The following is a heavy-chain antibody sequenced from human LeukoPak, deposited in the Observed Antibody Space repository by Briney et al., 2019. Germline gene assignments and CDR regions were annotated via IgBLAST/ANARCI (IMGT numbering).Heavy chain of an antibody. CDR2: ISQSART. D-gene: IGHD3-22*01. CDR3: AGVRWGSSGFSEYFEH. CDR1: GGSISNNW. J-gene: IGHJ1*01. V-gene: IGHV4-4*02. Sequence: SGTLSLTCAVTGGSISNNWWTWVRQPPGKGLEWIGEISQSARTNYNPSLKSRVTMSIGKSRNQFSLRMSSVTAADTAVYYCAGVRWGSSGFSEYFEHWGQGTLVTVSS.